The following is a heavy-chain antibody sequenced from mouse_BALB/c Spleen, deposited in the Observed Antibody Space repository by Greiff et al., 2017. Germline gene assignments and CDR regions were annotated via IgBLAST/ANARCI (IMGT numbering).Heavy chain of an antibody. CDR1: GFTFTDYY. Sequence: EVMLVESGGGLVQPGGSLRLSCATSGFTFTDYYMSWVRPPPGKALEWLGFIRNKANGYTTEYSASVKGRFTISRDNSQSSLYLQMNTLRAEDSATYYCARADGYYAAMDYWGQGTSVTVSS. CDR2: IRNKANGYTT. D-gene: IGHD2-3*01. CDR3: ARADGYYAAMDY. J-gene: IGHJ4*01. V-gene: IGHV7-3*02.